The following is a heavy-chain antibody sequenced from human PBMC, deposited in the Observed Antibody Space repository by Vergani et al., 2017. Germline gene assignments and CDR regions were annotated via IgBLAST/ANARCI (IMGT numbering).Heavy chain of an antibody. V-gene: IGHV3-21*01. CDR2: ISSSSRYI. CDR1: GFTFSSYS. Sequence: EVQLVESGGGLVKPGGSLRLSCAGSGFTFSSYSMNWVRPAPGKGLEWVSYISSSSRYIYYADSVKGRFTISRDNAKNSLYLQMDSLRAEDTAVYYCARDRDYDFWSGYLQGAFDYWGQGTLVTVSS. D-gene: IGHD3-3*01. J-gene: IGHJ4*02. CDR3: ARDRDYDFWSGYLQGAFDY.